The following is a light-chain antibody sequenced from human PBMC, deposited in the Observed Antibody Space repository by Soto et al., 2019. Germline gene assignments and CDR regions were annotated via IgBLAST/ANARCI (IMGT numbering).Light chain of an antibody. CDR1: QSVENA. CDR2: AAS. CDR3: QQYKRWPPLT. J-gene: IGKJ4*01. V-gene: IGKV3-15*01. Sequence: EIVMTQSPATLSVSPGETASLSCRASQSVENAVAWYQQKPGQAPRLLILAASIRATGVPARLSGGGSGTQFTLTISSLQSEDFAVYHCQQYKRWPPLTFGGGTTVEIK.